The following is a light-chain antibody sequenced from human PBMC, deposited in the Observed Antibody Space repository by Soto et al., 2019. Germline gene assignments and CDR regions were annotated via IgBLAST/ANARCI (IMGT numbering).Light chain of an antibody. CDR2: DAS. CDR1: QTINSF. Sequence: DIQMTQSPSTLSASVGDRVTITCRASQTINSFLAWYQLTPGKAPKLLIYDASSLQSGVPSRFSGGGSGTEFTLTISSLQPHDFATFHCQQYYRYPWTFGQGTKV. V-gene: IGKV1-5*01. CDR3: QQYYRYPWT. J-gene: IGKJ1*01.